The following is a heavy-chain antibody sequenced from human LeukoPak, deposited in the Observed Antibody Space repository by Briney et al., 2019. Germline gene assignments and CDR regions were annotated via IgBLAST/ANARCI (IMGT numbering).Heavy chain of an antibody. D-gene: IGHD6-19*01. Sequence: PSETLSLTCVVYGGPFSVYYWSCIRQAPGKGLEWIGEVSHGGITKYNPSLTSRVTISVDSSKKQLSLNLLSVTAAGTAVYYCARGIAVAVDYYYYYMDVWGKGTTVTVSS. J-gene: IGHJ6*03. CDR2: VSHGGIT. V-gene: IGHV4-34*01. CDR1: GGPFSVYY. CDR3: ARGIAVAVDYYYYYMDV.